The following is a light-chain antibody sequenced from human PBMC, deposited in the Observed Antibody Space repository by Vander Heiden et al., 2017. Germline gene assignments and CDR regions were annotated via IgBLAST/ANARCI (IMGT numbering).Light chain of an antibody. Sequence: DIQMTQSPSSLSASVGDRVTITCRASQSISSYLNWYQQKPGNPPKLLIYAASSLQSGVPSRFSGSGSGTDFTLTISSLQPEDFATYYCQQSYSTPWTFGQGTKVEIK. CDR2: AAS. V-gene: IGKV1-39*01. J-gene: IGKJ1*01. CDR1: QSISSY. CDR3: QQSYSTPWT.